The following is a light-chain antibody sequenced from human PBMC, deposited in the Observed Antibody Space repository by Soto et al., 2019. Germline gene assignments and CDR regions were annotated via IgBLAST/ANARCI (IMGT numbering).Light chain of an antibody. CDR1: QSVSSN. Sequence: EIVMTQSPATLSVSPGERATLSCRASQSVSSNLAWYQQKPGQAPRLLIYAASTRATGIPARFSGSGSGTEFTLTISSLQSEDFAVYYCQHYNNWPPVSLTFGGGTKVEIK. J-gene: IGKJ4*01. V-gene: IGKV3-15*01. CDR2: AAS. CDR3: QHYNNWPPVSLT.